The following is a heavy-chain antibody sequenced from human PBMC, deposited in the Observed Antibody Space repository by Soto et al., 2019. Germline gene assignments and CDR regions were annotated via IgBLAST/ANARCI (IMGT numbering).Heavy chain of an antibody. V-gene: IGHV1-69*01. CDR1: GGTFSTYA. CDR2: IIPLFGTA. CDR3: ASPKGTYSSGYYDFDF. D-gene: IGHD6-19*01. Sequence: QVQLEQSGAEVKQPGSSVRVSCKTSGGTFSTYAINWVRQAPGQGLEWMGAIIPLFGTADYSHKFQGRVTITADEPTSPAYMELSSLRSDDTAVYFCASPKGTYSSGYYDFDFWGQGTLVTVSS. J-gene: IGHJ4*02.